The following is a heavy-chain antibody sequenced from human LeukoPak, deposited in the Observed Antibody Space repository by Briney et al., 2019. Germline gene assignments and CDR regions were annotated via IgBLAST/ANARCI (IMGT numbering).Heavy chain of an antibody. CDR2: INHSGST. V-gene: IGHV4-34*01. Sequence: PSETLSLTCAVYGGSFSGYYWSWIRQPPGKGLEWIGEINHSGSTNYSPSLKSRVTISVDTSKNQFSLELSSVTAADTAVYYCARARGGGAFDIWGQGTMVTVSS. CDR3: ARARGGGAFDI. CDR1: GGSFSGYY. D-gene: IGHD6-25*01. J-gene: IGHJ3*02.